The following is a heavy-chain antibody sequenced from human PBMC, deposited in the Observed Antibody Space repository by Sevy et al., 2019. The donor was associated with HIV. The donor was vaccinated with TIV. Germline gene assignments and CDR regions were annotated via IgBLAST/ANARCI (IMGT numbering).Heavy chain of an antibody. CDR3: VKDPTIRGYTVYEVDY. CDR1: GFTFSSYS. D-gene: IGHD5-12*01. J-gene: IGHJ4*02. V-gene: IGHV3-64D*06. CDR2: ISGNGDST. Sequence: GGSLRLSCSASGFTFSSYSMHWVRQAPGKGLEYVSGISGNGDSTYYADSVRGRFIISRDNSKNTLYLQMSSLRAEEKAVYYCVKDPTIRGYTVYEVDYWGQGTLVTVSS.